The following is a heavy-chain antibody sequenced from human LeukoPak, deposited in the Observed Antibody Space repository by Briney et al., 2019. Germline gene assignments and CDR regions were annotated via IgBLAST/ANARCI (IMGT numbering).Heavy chain of an antibody. Sequence: SRSLRLSCAGSGFIFNDYAMHWVRQPPGKGLEWVSGISWNSGSIDYADSVKGRFTISRDNAKNSLYLQMNSLRVEDTAFYYCAKDNRRHYTSGPNPDSLHWGQGALVTVSS. D-gene: IGHD6-19*01. CDR3: AKDNRRHYTSGPNPDSLH. CDR1: GFIFNDYA. V-gene: IGHV3-9*01. CDR2: ISWNSGSI. J-gene: IGHJ4*02.